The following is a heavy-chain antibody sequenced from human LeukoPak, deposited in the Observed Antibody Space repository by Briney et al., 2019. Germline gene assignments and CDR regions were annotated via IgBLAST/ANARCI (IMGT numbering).Heavy chain of an antibody. Sequence: SETLSLTCIVSGGSISSGSYYWNWIRQPAGKGLEWIGRVYTSGSTNYNPSLKSRVTISVDTSKNQFSLKLSSVTAADTAVYYCARVAYDGWFDPWGQGTLVTVSS. CDR2: VYTSGST. V-gene: IGHV4-61*02. CDR1: GGSISSGSYY. D-gene: IGHD5-12*01. CDR3: ARVAYDGWFDP. J-gene: IGHJ5*02.